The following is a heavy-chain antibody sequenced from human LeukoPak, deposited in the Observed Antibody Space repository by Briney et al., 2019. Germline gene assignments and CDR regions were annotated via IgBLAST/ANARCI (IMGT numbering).Heavy chain of an antibody. J-gene: IGHJ4*02. CDR3: ARGYCSTNSCYKFDY. CDR1: GYSFSNNW. V-gene: IGHV5-51*01. Sequence: GESLKLSGKGSGYSFSNNWIAWVRQMPGKGLEWMGVIYPSDSDTRYSPSFRGQVSISADKSVNTAFLQWSGLKASDTATYYCARGYCSTNSCYKFDYWGQGTLVTVSS. D-gene: IGHD2-2*02. CDR2: IYPSDSDT.